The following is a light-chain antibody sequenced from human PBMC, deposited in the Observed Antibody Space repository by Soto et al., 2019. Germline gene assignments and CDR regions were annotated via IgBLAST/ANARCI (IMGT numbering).Light chain of an antibody. CDR2: EVS. Sequence: QSVLTHPASVSGSPGQSITISCTGTSSDVGGYNYVSWYQQHPGKAPKLMIYEVSNRPSGVSNRFSGSKSGNTASLTISGLQAEDEADYYCSSYAGSSNVFGTGTKVTVL. J-gene: IGLJ1*01. CDR3: SSYAGSSNV. CDR1: SSDVGGYNY. V-gene: IGLV2-14*01.